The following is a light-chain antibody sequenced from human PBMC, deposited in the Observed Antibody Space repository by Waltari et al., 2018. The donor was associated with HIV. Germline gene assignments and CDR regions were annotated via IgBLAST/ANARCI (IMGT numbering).Light chain of an antibody. CDR1: SSNIGNNS. J-gene: IGLJ3*02. CDR3: GTWDSSLSAV. CDR2: DNN. V-gene: IGLV1-51*01. Sequence: QSVLTQPPSVSAAPGQRVTISCPGSSSNIGNNSVSWYQHLPGAAPKLLIYDNNNRPSGIPDRFSGSKSGTSATLVINGLQTGDEADYYCGTWDSSLSAVFGGGTKLTVL.